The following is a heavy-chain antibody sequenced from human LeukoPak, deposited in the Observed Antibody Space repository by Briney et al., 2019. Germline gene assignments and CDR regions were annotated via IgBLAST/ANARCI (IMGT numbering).Heavy chain of an antibody. CDR1: GGSISSFY. CDR3: ARDGVNYYDISGYDI. J-gene: IGHJ4*02. D-gene: IGHD3-22*01. Sequence: SETLSLTCSVSGGSISSFYWSWVRQPPGKGLEWIGFVFYTGSTNYNPSLKSRVTMSLDTSKKQVSLKLASATVADTAVYYCARDGVNYYDISGYDIWGRGTLVTVSS. V-gene: IGHV4-59*01. CDR2: VFYTGST.